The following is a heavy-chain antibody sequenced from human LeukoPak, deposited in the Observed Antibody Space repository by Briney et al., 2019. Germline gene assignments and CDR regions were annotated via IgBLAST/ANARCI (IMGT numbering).Heavy chain of an antibody. V-gene: IGHV4-30-4*08. CDR1: GGSISSGDYY. CDR3: ASFGSTIFEGYYYYYMDV. Sequence: SQTLSLTCTVSGGSISSGDYYWSWIRQPPGKGLEWIGYISYSGRTYYNPSLKSRVTISVDTSKNQFSLKLSSVTAADTAVYYCASFGSTIFEGYYYYYMDVWGKGTTVTVSS. D-gene: IGHD3-3*01. CDR2: ISYSGRT. J-gene: IGHJ6*03.